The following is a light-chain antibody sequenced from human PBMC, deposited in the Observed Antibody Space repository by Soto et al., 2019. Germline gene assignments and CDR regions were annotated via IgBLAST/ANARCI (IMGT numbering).Light chain of an antibody. CDR3: QQYGSSPQYT. J-gene: IGKJ2*01. CDR2: GAS. CDR1: QSVSSSY. V-gene: IGKV3-20*01. Sequence: EIVLTQSPGTLSLSPGERATLSCRASQSVSSSYLAWYQQRPGQAPGLLIYGASIRATGIPDRFTGSGSGTDFTPTISRLEPEDFAVYYCQQYGSSPQYTFGQETKLEIK.